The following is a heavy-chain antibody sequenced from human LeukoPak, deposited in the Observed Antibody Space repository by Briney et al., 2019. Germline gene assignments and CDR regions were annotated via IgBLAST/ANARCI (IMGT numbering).Heavy chain of an antibody. Sequence: GGSLTLSCAASGFTFSSYSMNWVRQAPGKGLEWVSYISTSSSATYYADSVKGRFTISRDDAKNSLYLHMNSLRAEDTAVYYCARDRNPLRTYYYDSSGYYVCGQGTLATVSS. CDR3: ARDRNPLRTYYYDSSGYYV. V-gene: IGHV3-48*01. J-gene: IGHJ4*02. D-gene: IGHD3-22*01. CDR1: GFTFSSYS. CDR2: ISTSSSAT.